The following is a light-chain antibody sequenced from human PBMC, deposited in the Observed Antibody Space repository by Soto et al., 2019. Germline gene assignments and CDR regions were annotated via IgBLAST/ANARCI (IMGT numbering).Light chain of an antibody. Sequence: DIEMTQSPLSLPVTPGEPASISCRSSQSLLHSNGYTYLDWYLQKPGQSPQLLIYWGSNRASGVPDRFSGSGSGTDFTLKISRVEAEDVGVYYCMQALQTPLTFGPGTKVDIK. CDR1: QSLLHSNGYTY. CDR2: WGS. V-gene: IGKV2-28*01. CDR3: MQALQTPLT. J-gene: IGKJ3*01.